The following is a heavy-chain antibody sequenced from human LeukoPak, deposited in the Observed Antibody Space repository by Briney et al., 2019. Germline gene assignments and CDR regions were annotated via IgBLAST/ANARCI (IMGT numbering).Heavy chain of an antibody. Sequence: PGGSLRLSCAASGFTFSSYGMHWVRQAPGKGLEWVAVISYDGSNKYYADSVKGRFTISRDNAKNSLYLQMNSLRAEDTAVYYCARDPSPLPLGFGELFGRLAFDIWGQGTMVTVSS. CDR1: GFTFSSYG. J-gene: IGHJ3*02. V-gene: IGHV3-30*03. CDR2: ISYDGSNK. D-gene: IGHD3-10*01. CDR3: ARDPSPLPLGFGELFGRLAFDI.